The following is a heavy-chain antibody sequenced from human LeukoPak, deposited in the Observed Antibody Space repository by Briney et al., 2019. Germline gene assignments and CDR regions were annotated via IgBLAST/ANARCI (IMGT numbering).Heavy chain of an antibody. Sequence: GGSLRLSCEASGFTLSSYWMHWVRQAPGKGLMWVSRSNSDGSSTTYADSVKGRFTISRDNAKNTLYLQMNSLRADDTAVYYCTRDFYGWSFDYWGLGTLVTVSS. D-gene: IGHD3-10*01. CDR2: SNSDGSST. J-gene: IGHJ4*02. CDR3: TRDFYGWSFDY. V-gene: IGHV3-74*03. CDR1: GFTLSSYW.